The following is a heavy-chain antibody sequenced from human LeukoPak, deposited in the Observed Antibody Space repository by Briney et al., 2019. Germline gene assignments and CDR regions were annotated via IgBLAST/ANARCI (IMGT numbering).Heavy chain of an antibody. D-gene: IGHD1-20*01. CDR2: ISSSSYI. J-gene: IGHJ6*02. CDR3: ARVYITGTTDYYYGMDV. Sequence: GGSLRLSCAASGFTFSSYSMNWVRQAPGKGLEWASSISSSSYIYYADSVKGRFTISRDNAKNSLYLQMNSLRAEDTAVYYCARVYITGTTDYYYGMDVWGQGTTVTVSS. CDR1: GFTFSSYS. V-gene: IGHV3-21*01.